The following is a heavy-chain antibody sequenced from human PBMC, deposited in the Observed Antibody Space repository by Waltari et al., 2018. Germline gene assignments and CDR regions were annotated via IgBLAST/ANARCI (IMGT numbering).Heavy chain of an antibody. CDR3: ARDRHDGRSRRDIDY. V-gene: IGHV1-18*01. CDR1: GYTFTSYG. J-gene: IGHJ4*02. CDR2: ISAHNGNT. Sequence: QVQLVQSGAEVKKPGASVKVSCKASGYTFTSYGIRWVRKAPGQGLEWMGWISAHNGNTNYAQKLQGRVTMTTDTSTSTAYRELRSLRSDDTAVYYCARDRHDGRSRRDIDYWGQGTLVTVSS. D-gene: IGHD1-26*01.